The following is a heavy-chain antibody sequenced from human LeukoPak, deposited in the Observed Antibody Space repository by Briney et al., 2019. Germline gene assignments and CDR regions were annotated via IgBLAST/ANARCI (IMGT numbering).Heavy chain of an antibody. CDR2: IYDSGTT. Sequence: QSGGSLRLSCATSGFTLSSNYMSWVRQAPGKGLEWVSVIYDSGTTYYADSVKGRFLIFRDTSKNTVDLQMNSLRVEDTAVYYCAGRRSSGWYAYWGQGTLVTVSS. CDR1: GFTLSSNY. D-gene: IGHD6-19*01. V-gene: IGHV3-53*01. J-gene: IGHJ4*02. CDR3: AGRRSSGWYAY.